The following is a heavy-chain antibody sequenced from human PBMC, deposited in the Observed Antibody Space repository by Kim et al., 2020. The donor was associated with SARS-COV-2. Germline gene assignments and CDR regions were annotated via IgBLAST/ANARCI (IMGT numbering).Heavy chain of an antibody. J-gene: IGHJ5*02. CDR2: IYHSGST. CDR3: ARAEWLGVDP. Sequence: SETLSLTCAVSGGSISSGGYSWSWIRQPPGKGLEWIGYIYHSGSTYYNPSLKSRVTISVDRSKNQFSLKLSSVTAADTAVYYCARAEWLGVDPWGQGTL. V-gene: IGHV4-30-2*01. D-gene: IGHD3-10*01. CDR1: GGSISSGGYS.